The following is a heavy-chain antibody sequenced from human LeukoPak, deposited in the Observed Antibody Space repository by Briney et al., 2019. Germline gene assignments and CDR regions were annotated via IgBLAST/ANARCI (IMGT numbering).Heavy chain of an antibody. V-gene: IGHV4-34*01. Sequence: SETLSLTCAVYGGSFSGYYWSWIRQPPGKGLEWIGEINHSGSTNYNPSLKSRVTISADTSKNQFSLKLSSVTAADTAVYYCARERGGPYDFWSGYKYWGQGTLVTVSS. CDR3: ARERGGPYDFWSGYKY. D-gene: IGHD3-3*01. CDR2: INHSGST. J-gene: IGHJ4*02. CDR1: GGSFSGYY.